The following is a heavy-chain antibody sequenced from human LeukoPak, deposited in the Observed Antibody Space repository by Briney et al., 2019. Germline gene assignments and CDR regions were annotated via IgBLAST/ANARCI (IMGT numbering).Heavy chain of an antibody. CDR1: GGSISSSSYY. D-gene: IGHD3-22*01. CDR3: ARDQLDSSGYYPILGYPSSHDAFDI. Sequence: SETLSLTCTVSGGSISSSSYYWGWIRQPPGKGLEWIGSIYYSGSTYYNPSLKSRVTISVDTSKNQFSLKLSSVTAADTAVYYCARDQLDSSGYYPILGYPSSHDAFDIWGQGTMVTVSS. CDR2: IYYSGST. V-gene: IGHV4-39*07. J-gene: IGHJ3*02.